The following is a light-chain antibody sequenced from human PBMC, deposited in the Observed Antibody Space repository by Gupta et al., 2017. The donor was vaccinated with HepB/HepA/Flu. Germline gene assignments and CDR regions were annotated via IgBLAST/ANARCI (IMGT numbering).Light chain of an antibody. J-gene: IGKJ4*01. CDR2: GAS. CDR3: QHDNKWPIT. CDR1: ESISSD. Sequence: EVVMTQSPGTLSVSPGERVTLSCTASESISSDLAWYQQRPGQAPRLRSYGASTRATGIPDRINGNEYGKGSGSGTEFILTINNLQPEDSAIYFCQHDNKWPITFGCGTRVEIK. V-gene: IGKV3-15*01.